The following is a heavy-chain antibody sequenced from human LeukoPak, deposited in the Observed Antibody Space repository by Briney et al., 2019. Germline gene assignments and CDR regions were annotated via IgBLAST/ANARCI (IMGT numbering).Heavy chain of an antibody. V-gene: IGHV3-30*02. Sequence: PGGSLRLSCAASGFTFSSYGMHWVRQAPGKGLEWVAFIRNDESNKYYADSVKGRFTISRDNSKNTLYLQMNSLRAEDTAVYYCARGMYYYDSGGYYFDYWGQGSQVTVSS. D-gene: IGHD3-22*01. CDR1: GFTFSSYG. J-gene: IGHJ4*02. CDR3: ARGMYYYDSGGYYFDY. CDR2: IRNDESNK.